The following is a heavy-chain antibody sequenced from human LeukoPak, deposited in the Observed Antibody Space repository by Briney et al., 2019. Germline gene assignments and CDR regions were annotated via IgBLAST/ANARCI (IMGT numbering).Heavy chain of an antibody. CDR3: ARDVGGYEHDY. Sequence: SETLSLTCTVSGGSISSYYWSWIRQPPGKGLEWIGYIYYSGSTNYNPSLKSRVTISVDTSKNQFSLKLSSVTAADTAVYYCARDVGGYEHDYWSQGTLVTVSS. CDR2: IYYSGST. J-gene: IGHJ4*02. D-gene: IGHD5-12*01. V-gene: IGHV4-59*01. CDR1: GGSISSYY.